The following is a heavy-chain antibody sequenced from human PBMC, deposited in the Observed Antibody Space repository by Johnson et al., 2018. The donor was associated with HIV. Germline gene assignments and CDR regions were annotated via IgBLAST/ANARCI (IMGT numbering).Heavy chain of an antibody. CDR3: AKRYSGSLRATLDI. D-gene: IGHD1-26*01. CDR2: ISYDGTYK. CDR1: GFTFSNYD. Sequence: QMQLVESGGGVVQPGRSLRLSCAASGFTFSNYDIHWVRQAPGKGLEWVAFISYDGTYKYYADSVKGRFTISRDNSKNTLYLQMHSLRAEDTAVYHCAKRYSGSLRATLDIWGQGTIVTGSA. J-gene: IGHJ3*02. V-gene: IGHV3-30*18.